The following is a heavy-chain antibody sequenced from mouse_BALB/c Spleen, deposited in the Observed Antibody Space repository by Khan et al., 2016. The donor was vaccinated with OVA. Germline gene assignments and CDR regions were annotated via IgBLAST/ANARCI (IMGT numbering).Heavy chain of an antibody. CDR3: ARRAYCGNWYFDV. Sequence: EVQLVESGPGLVKPSQSLSLTCTVTGYSITSDYAWNWIRQFPGNKLEWMGYISYSGSTNYNPSLKSRISLTRDTSKNQFFLQLNSVTTEDTATYYCARRAYCGNWYFDVWGAGTTVTVSS. D-gene: IGHD2-1*01. CDR2: ISYSGST. CDR1: GYSITSDYA. V-gene: IGHV3-2*02. J-gene: IGHJ1*01.